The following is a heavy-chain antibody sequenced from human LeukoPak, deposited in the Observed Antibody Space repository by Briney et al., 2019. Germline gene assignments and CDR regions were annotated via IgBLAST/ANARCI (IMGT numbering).Heavy chain of an antibody. CDR2: INPNSGGT. D-gene: IGHD2-15*01. J-gene: IGHJ5*02. CDR3: ARGVAAGGRRLDP. V-gene: IGHV1-2*02. CDR1: GYSCTGYW. Sequence: GASVKVSCKTSGYSCTGYWIHWVRQVPGQGFEWLGWINPNSGGTNYAQKFQDSVSMTRDTSINTVYMELSSLRLDDTAVYYCARGVAAGGRRLDPWGQGTLITVSS.